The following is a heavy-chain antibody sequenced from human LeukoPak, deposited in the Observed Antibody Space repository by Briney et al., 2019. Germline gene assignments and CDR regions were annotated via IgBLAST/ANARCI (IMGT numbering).Heavy chain of an antibody. D-gene: IGHD3-16*02. CDR3: ARSRNKITFGGVIVQSLDY. CDR1: GGTFSSYA. CDR2: IIPILGIA. V-gene: IGHV1-69*04. J-gene: IGHJ4*02. Sequence: SVKVSCKASGGTFSSYAISWVRQAPGQGLKWMGRIIPILGIANYAQKFQGRVTITADKSTSTAYMELSSLRSEDTAVYYCARSRNKITFGGVIVQSLDYWGQGTLVTVSS.